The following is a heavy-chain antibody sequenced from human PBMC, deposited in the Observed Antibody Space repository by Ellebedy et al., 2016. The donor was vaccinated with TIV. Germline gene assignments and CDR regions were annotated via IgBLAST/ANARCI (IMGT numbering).Heavy chain of an antibody. V-gene: IGHV1-2*04. J-gene: IGHJ4*02. CDR1: GYTFTSYG. D-gene: IGHD1-1*01. CDR2: INPNSGGT. CDR3: ARGGNWQFDY. Sequence: AASVKVSCKASGYTFTSYGISWVRQAPGQGLEWMGWINPNSGGTNYAQKFQGWVTMTRDTSISTAYMELSRLRSDDTAVYYCARGGNWQFDYWGQGTLVTVSS.